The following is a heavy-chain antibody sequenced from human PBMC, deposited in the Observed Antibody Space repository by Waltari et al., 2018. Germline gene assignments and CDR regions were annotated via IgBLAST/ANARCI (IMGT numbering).Heavy chain of an antibody. Sequence: EVQLLESGGGLVEPGGSLRLSCAASGFTFRSHTMSWVRQAPGKGLEWGSGVGGRGVSTLYADAVKGRFTISRDNSKNTLYLEMNSLRVEDTALYFCVRDISIIAGSRSDNWFDPWGQGTLVTVSS. CDR1: GFTFRSHT. V-gene: IGHV3-23*01. CDR3: VRDISIIAGSRSDNWFDP. CDR2: VGGRGVST. D-gene: IGHD3-3*02. J-gene: IGHJ5*02.